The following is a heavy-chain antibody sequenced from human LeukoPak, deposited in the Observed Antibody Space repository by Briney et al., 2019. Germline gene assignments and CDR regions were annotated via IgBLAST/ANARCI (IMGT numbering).Heavy chain of an antibody. Sequence: SETLSLTCTVSGGSISSYYWSWIRQPPGKGLEWIGYLYYSGSTNYNPSLKSRVTISVDTSKNQFSLKLSSVTAADTAVYYCARADFWLTRGYYYYLDVWGKGTTVTVSS. CDR3: ARADFWLTRGYYYYLDV. J-gene: IGHJ6*03. CDR2: LYYSGST. V-gene: IGHV4-59*01. CDR1: GGSISSYY. D-gene: IGHD3-3*01.